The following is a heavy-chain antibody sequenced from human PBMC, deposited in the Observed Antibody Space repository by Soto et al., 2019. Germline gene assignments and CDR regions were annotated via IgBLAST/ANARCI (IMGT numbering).Heavy chain of an antibody. V-gene: IGHV3-21*01. CDR2: ISSSSSYI. CDR3: ASKVVGAAFFDY. Sequence: GGSLRLSCAASGFTFSSYSMNWVRQAPGKGLEWVSSISSSSSYIYYADSVKGRFTISRDNAKNSLYLQMNSLRAEDTAVYYCASKVVGAAFFDYWGQGTLVTVSS. D-gene: IGHD2-15*01. CDR1: GFTFSSYS. J-gene: IGHJ4*02.